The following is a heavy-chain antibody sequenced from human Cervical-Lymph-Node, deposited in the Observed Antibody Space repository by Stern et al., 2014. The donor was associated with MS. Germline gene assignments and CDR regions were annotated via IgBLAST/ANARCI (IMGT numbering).Heavy chain of an antibody. V-gene: IGHV1-2*06. CDR2: INPNSGVT. J-gene: IGHJ4*02. D-gene: IGHD2-8*01. CDR3: GRRNCPNGICYIDY. Sequence: VQLEESGPEVKKPGASVQVSCKTSGYTFTDYYIHWVRQAPGQGLEWVGRINPNSGVTDYAQQFQGRVTLTGDTSTTTSYMDLRSLRYDDTAVYYCGRRNCPNGICYIDYWGQGSLVTVSS. CDR1: GYTFTDYY.